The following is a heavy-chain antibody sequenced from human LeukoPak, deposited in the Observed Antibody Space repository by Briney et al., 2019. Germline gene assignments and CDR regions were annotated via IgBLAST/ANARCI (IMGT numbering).Heavy chain of an antibody. D-gene: IGHD2-2*01. J-gene: IGHJ6*03. Sequence: ASVKVSCKASGYTFTGCYMHWVRQAPGQGLEWMGWINPNSGGTNYAQKFQGRVTMTRDTSISTAYMELSRLRSDDTAVYYCARGIGSTSSIYMDVWGKGTTVTVSS. V-gene: IGHV1-2*02. CDR3: ARGIGSTSSIYMDV. CDR1: GYTFTGCY. CDR2: INPNSGGT.